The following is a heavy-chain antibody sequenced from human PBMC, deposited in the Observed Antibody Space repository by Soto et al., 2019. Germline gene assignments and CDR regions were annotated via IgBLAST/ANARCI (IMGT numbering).Heavy chain of an antibody. D-gene: IGHD3-3*01. CDR1: GDSVSSNSAA. Sequence: SQTLSLTCAISGDSVSSNSAAWNWIRQSPSRGLEWLGRTFYRSKWYNDYAESVKSRITINPDTSKNQFSLQLNSVTPEDTAVYYCARAYYDFWSGYYLPSNWFDPWGQGTLVTVSS. J-gene: IGHJ5*02. CDR3: ARAYYDFWSGYYLPSNWFDP. CDR2: TFYRSKWYN. V-gene: IGHV6-1*01.